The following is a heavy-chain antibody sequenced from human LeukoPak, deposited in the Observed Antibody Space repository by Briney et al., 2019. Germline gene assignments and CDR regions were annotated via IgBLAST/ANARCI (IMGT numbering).Heavy chain of an antibody. V-gene: IGHV1-46*01. D-gene: IGHD3-22*01. CDR3: ARGRYYYDSSGYFLIAY. Sequence: GASVKVSCKASGYTFTSYYMHWVRQAPGQGLEWMGIINPSGGSTSYAQKFQGRVTMTRDTSTSTVYMELSSLRSEDTAVYYCARGRYYYDSSGYFLIAYWGQGTLVPVSS. J-gene: IGHJ4*02. CDR2: INPSGGST. CDR1: GYTFTSYY.